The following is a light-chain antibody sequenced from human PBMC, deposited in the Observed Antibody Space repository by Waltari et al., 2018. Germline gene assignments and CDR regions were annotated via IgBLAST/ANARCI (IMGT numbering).Light chain of an antibody. CDR1: QYLRNNY. CDR2: DAS. V-gene: IGKV3-20*01. CDR3: QQYDKSPAA. J-gene: IGKJ2*01. Sequence: EIVLTQSPGTLSLSPGDRATLSCRASQYLRNNYLAWYLQRPGQAPRPLIYDASGRATGIPDRFSGSGSGTDFTLTISRVEPEDFAVYFCQQYDKSPAAFGQGTKLEIK.